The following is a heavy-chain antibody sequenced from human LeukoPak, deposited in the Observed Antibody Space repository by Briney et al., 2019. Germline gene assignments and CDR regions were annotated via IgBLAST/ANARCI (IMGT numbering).Heavy chain of an antibody. Sequence: GESLKISCKGSGYSFTSYWIGWVRQMPGKGLEWMGIIYPGDSDTRYSPSFQGQVIISAGKSISTAYLQWSSLKASDTAMYYCARNGGSGYYDSSGYLGGDYWGQGTLVTVSS. D-gene: IGHD3-22*01. V-gene: IGHV5-51*01. CDR1: GYSFTSYW. CDR2: IYPGDSDT. J-gene: IGHJ4*02. CDR3: ARNGGSGYYDSSGYLGGDY.